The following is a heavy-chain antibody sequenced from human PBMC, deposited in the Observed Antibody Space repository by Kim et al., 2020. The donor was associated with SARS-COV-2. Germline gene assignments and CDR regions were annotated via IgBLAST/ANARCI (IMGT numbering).Heavy chain of an antibody. CDR1: GGTFKSYT. D-gene: IGHD3-16*01. CDR3: ARVASLLGEDY. Sequence: SVKVSCKASGGTFKSYTLSWVRLAPGKGLEWMGRIAPMLDKTDYAQQFQGRFTITADESTSTVFMQLSSLSSEDTAIYYCARVASLLGEDYWGQGTLVT. V-gene: IGHV1-69*08. CDR2: IAPMLDKT. J-gene: IGHJ4*02.